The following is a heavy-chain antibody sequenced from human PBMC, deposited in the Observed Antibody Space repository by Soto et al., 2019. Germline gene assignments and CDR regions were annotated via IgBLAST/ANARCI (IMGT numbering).Heavy chain of an antibody. CDR1: GGIFTNNA. J-gene: IGHJ6*02. CDR3: ATGGHNDGYNFYHGMDV. CDR2: VIPLFDTA. Sequence: QVQVVQSGAEVKKPGSSVKVSCKVSGGIFTNNAISWVRQAPGQGLEGLGGVIPLFDTAYYAQIFRGRLRISADGATTTAYLELSGLKYADSAVYFCATGGHNDGYNFYHGMDVWGQGTTVTVS. D-gene: IGHD5-18*01. V-gene: IGHV1-69*01.